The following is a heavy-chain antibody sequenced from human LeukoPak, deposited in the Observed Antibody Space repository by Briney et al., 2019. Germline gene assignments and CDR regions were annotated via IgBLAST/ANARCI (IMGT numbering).Heavy chain of an antibody. CDR1: GGSFSGYY. CDR2: INHSGST. V-gene: IGHV4-34*01. Sequence: KPSETLSLTCAVYGGSFSGYYWSWIRQPPGKGLEWIGEINHSGSTNYNPSLKSRVTISVDTSKNQFSLKLSSVTAADTAVYYCARTLRVVVPAATYYFDYWGQGTLVTVSS. CDR3: ARTLRVVVPAATYYFDY. J-gene: IGHJ4*02. D-gene: IGHD2-2*01.